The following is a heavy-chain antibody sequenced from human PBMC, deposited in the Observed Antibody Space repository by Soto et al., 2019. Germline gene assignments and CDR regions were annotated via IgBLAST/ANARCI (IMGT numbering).Heavy chain of an antibody. D-gene: IGHD1-7*01. CDR1: GFTFSSYA. V-gene: IGHV3-23*01. J-gene: IGHJ6*02. Sequence: GGSLRLSCAASGFTFSSYAMSWVRQAPGKGLEWVSAISGSGGSTYYADSVKGRFTISRDNSKNTLYLQMNSLRAEDTAVYYCAKGITGTPAFDGMDVWGQGTTVTVSS. CDR3: AKGITGTPAFDGMDV. CDR2: ISGSGGST.